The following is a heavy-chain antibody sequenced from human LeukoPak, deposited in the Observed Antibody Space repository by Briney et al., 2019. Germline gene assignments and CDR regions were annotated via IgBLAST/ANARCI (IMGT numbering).Heavy chain of an antibody. CDR3: ASLYSSSWYPYYYYMDV. CDR2: ISSSSSTI. D-gene: IGHD6-13*01. J-gene: IGHJ6*03. V-gene: IGHV3-48*01. Sequence: GGSLRLSCAASGFTFSSYEMNWVRQAPGKGLEWVSYISSSSSTIYYADSVKGRFTISRDNAKNSLYLQMNSLRAEDTAVYYCASLYSSSWYPYYYYMDVWGKGTTVTVSS. CDR1: GFTFSSYE.